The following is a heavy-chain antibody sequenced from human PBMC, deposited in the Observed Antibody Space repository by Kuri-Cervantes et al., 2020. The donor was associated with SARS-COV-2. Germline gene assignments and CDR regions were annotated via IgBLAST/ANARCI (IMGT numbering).Heavy chain of an antibody. D-gene: IGHD1-26*01. J-gene: IGHJ5*02. CDR2: IWYDGISK. V-gene: IGHV3-33*01. CDR1: GFTFSSYG. CDR3: ARDVRYSGSYQCTS. Sequence: GGSLRLSCAASGFTFSSYGMHWVRQAPGKGLEWVALIWYDGISKYYADSVKGRFTISRDNSKNTLYLQMNSLRAEDTAVYYFARDVRYSGSYQCTSWGQGTVVTVSS.